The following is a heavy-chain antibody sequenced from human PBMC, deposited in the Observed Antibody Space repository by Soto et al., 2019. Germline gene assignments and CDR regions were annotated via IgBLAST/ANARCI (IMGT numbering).Heavy chain of an antibody. CDR1: GFNFRIYG. CDR2: IWSDGSSK. D-gene: IGHD2-8*01. J-gene: IGHJ6*02. Sequence: PGGSLRLSCAASGFNFRIYGMHWVRQAPGKGLEWVAVIWSDGSSKYYADSVKGRFTISKDNSNNTLFLQMDSLRAEDTAVYYCATDPVLTPSVWGQGSTVTVSS. V-gene: IGHV3-33*01. CDR3: ATDPVLTPSV.